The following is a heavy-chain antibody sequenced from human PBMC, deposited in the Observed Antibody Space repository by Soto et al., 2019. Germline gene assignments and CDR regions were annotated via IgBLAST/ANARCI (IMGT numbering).Heavy chain of an antibody. CDR1: GGSISSGGYS. CDR3: ASGMTTVTTFDY. Sequence: PSETLSLTCSVSGGSISSGGYSCNWIRQPPGKGLEWIGYIYHSGSTYYNPSLKSRVTISVDRSKNQFSLKLSSVTAADTAVYYCASGMTTVTTFDYWGQGTLVPVSS. D-gene: IGHD4-17*01. V-gene: IGHV4-30-2*01. J-gene: IGHJ4*02. CDR2: IYHSGST.